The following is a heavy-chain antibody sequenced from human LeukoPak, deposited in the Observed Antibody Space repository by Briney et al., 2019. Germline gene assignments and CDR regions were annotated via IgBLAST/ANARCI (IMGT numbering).Heavy chain of an antibody. V-gene: IGHV4-4*07. CDR1: GGSISSYY. J-gene: IGHJ5*02. CDR2: IDTSGST. Sequence: SETLSLTCTVSGGSISSYYWTWIRQSAGKGLEWIGRIDTSGSTNYNPSLRSRVTMSVNTSKNQFSLNLTSVTAADTAVYSCAREGGDPRWLDPWGQGTLVTVSS. D-gene: IGHD6-25*01. CDR3: AREGGDPRWLDP.